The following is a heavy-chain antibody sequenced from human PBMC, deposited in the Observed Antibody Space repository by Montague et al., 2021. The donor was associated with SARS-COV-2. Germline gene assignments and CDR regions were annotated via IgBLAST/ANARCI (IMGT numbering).Heavy chain of an antibody. V-gene: IGHV3-23*01. D-gene: IGHD4-17*01. CDR2: ITDSGGST. CDR1: GFTFSLWS. J-gene: IGHJ5*02. CDR3: AKQNGDFQNWIDP. Sequence: SLRLSCAASGFTFSLWSMSWVRQAPGKGLEWVSTITDSGGSTYYADSVRGRFTISRDNSKNTLYLQMNSLRAEDTAVYYCAKQNGDFQNWIDPWGQGTLVTVSS.